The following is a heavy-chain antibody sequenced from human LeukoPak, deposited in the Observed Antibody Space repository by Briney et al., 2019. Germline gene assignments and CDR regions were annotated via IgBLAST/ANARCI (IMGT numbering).Heavy chain of an antibody. Sequence: GGSLRLSCAASGFTVSSKYMSWVRQAPGKGLEWLSVIHDGDGTYYADSVKARFTISRDNSKSTLYLQMNSLRVEDTAVYYCARLATSTGSYVDYWGQGTLVTVSS. J-gene: IGHJ4*02. V-gene: IGHV3-53*01. CDR3: ARLATSTGSYVDY. CDR1: GFTVSSKY. CDR2: IHDGDGT. D-gene: IGHD1-26*01.